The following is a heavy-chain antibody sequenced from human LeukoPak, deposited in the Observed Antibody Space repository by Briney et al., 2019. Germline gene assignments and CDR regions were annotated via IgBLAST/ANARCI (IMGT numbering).Heavy chain of an antibody. CDR1: GYTFTSYY. D-gene: IGHD3-16*02. Sequence: ASVKVPCKASGYTFTSYYIHWVRQAPGQGLEWMGIINPSGGSTGYAQKFQDRVTMSRDTSTSTVYMELSSLRSEDTAVYYCARALWGSYRYTSDYWGQGTLVTVSS. V-gene: IGHV1-46*01. CDR2: INPSGGST. J-gene: IGHJ4*02. CDR3: ARALWGSYRYTSDY.